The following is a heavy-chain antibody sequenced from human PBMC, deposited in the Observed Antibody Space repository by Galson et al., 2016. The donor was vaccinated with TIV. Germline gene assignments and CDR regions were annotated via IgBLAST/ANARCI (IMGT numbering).Heavy chain of an antibody. Sequence: SETLSLTCSVSGGSLTSSDSYWGWIRQPPGKGLEWIGGINYSGNTYYNPSLQSRVTISVDTSKNQFSLKLSSVTAADAAMYYCARERTPPGPDNDSWFDPWGPGILVIVSS. CDR2: INYSGNT. V-gene: IGHV4-39*07. CDR1: GGSLTSSDSY. D-gene: IGHD3-16*01. CDR3: ARERTPPGPDNDSWFDP. J-gene: IGHJ5*02.